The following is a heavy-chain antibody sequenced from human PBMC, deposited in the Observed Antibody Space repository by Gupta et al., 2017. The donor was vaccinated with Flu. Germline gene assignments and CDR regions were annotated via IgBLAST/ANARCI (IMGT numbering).Heavy chain of an antibody. CDR3: AEAYGDYPGVDGMDV. J-gene: IGHJ6*02. CDR2: IGSGGGRP. CDR1: A. D-gene: IGHD4-17*01. Sequence: ARIWVRQAAGKGRDWVDVIGSGGGRPNFSDSMTGRVNITRGNSRNILSMKKSKLTVEDTAVYEGAEAYGDYPGVDGMDVWGHGITVTVSS. V-gene: IGHV3-23*02.